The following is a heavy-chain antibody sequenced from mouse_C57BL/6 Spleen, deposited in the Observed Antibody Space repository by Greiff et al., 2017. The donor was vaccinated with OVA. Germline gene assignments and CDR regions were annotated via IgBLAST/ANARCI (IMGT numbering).Heavy chain of an antibody. CDR2: IDPSDSYT. V-gene: IGHV1-50*01. CDR3: ARGDYGSSSWFAY. Sequence: VPLQQPGAELVKPGASVKLSCKASGYTFTSYWMQWVKQRPGQGLEWIGEIDPSDSYTNYNQKFKGKATLTVDTSSSTAYMQLSSLTSEDSAVYYCARGDYGSSSWFAYWGQGTLVTVSA. J-gene: IGHJ3*01. D-gene: IGHD1-1*01. CDR1: GYTFTSYW.